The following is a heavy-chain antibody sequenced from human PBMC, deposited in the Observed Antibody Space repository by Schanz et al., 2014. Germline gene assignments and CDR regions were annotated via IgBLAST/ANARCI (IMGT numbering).Heavy chain of an antibody. CDR2: INTGVNT. J-gene: IGHJ3*02. D-gene: IGHD3-10*01. V-gene: IGHV3-23*01. CDR1: GFNFSDYA. CDR3: AKGRFGELSAFDI. Sequence: EVQLLESGGGLVQPGGSLRLSCSASGFNFSDYAMCWVRQAPGKGLEWVSAINTGVNTYYADSVRGRFTISRDNSKNTLYLQMNSLRAEDTAVYYCAKGRFGELSAFDIWGQGTMVTVSS.